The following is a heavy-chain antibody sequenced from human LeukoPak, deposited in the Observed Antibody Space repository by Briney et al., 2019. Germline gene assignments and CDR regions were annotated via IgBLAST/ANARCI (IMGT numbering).Heavy chain of an antibody. CDR2: INHSGST. CDR3: ARGAHIVVVPAAADAFDI. Sequence: SETLSLTCAVYGGSFSGYYWSWIRQPPGKGLEWIGEINHSGSTNYNPSLKSRVTISVDTSKNQFSLKLSSVTAADTAVYYCARGAHIVVVPAAADAFDIWGQGTMVTVPS. D-gene: IGHD2-2*01. J-gene: IGHJ3*02. V-gene: IGHV4-34*01. CDR1: GGSFSGYY.